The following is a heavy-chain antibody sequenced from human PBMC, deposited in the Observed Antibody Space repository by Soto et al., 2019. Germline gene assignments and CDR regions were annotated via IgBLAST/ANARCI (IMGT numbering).Heavy chain of an antibody. CDR1: GFTFSSYA. CDR2: ISGSGGST. V-gene: IGHV3-23*01. D-gene: IGHD1-26*01. Sequence: EVQLLESGGGLVQPGGSLRLSCAASGFTFSSYAMSWVRQAPGKGLEWVSAISGSGGSTYYADSVKGRFTISRDNSKNTLYLQMNSLRAEDTAVYYCAKAGDYSGCYWSPFDYWGQGTLVTVSS. CDR3: AKAGDYSGCYWSPFDY. J-gene: IGHJ4*02.